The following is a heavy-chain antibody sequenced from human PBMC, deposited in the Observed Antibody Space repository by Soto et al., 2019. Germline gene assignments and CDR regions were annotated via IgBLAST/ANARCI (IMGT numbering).Heavy chain of an antibody. CDR2: IDWDDDK. Sequence: SGPTLVNPTQTLTLTCTCSGFSLSTSGMCVSWIRQPPGKALEWLALIDWDDDKYYSTSLKTRLTISKDTSKNQVVLTMTNMDPVATATYYCARIVRSVYDIWTGLLNYYYGMDAGGKGTRVTFPS. D-gene: IGHD3-9*01. J-gene: IGHJ6*04. CDR3: ARIVRSVYDIWTGLLNYYYGMDA. V-gene: IGHV2-70*13. CDR1: GFSLSTSGMC.